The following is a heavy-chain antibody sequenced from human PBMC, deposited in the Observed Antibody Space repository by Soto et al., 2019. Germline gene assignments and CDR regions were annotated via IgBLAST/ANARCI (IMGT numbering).Heavy chain of an antibody. D-gene: IGHD3-16*02. Sequence: SETLSLTCTVSGGSISSGDYYWSWIRQPPGKGLEWIGYIYYSGSTYYNPSLKSRVTISVDTSKNQFSLKLSSVTAVDTAVYYCARAVGGYLYYFDYWGQGTLVTVSS. CDR3: ARAVGGYLYYFDY. CDR2: IYYSGST. V-gene: IGHV4-30-4*01. J-gene: IGHJ4*02. CDR1: GGSISSGDYY.